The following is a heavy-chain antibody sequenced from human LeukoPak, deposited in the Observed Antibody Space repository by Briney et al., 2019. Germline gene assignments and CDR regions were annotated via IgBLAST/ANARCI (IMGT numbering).Heavy chain of an antibody. J-gene: IGHJ4*02. CDR2: INAGNGNT. CDR1: GYTFISYA. CDR3: ARMGGQQLVFGDY. D-gene: IGHD6-13*01. V-gene: IGHV1-3*01. Sequence: GASVKVSCKASGYTFISYAMHWVRQAPGQRLEWMGWINAGNGNTKYSQKFQGRVTITRDTSASTAYMELSSLRSEDTAVYYCARMGGQQLVFGDYWGQGTLVTVSS.